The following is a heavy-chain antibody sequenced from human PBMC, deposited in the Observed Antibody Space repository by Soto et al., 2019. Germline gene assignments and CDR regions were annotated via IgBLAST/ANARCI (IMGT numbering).Heavy chain of an antibody. J-gene: IGHJ4*02. Sequence: QVQLVESGGGVVQPGRSLRLSCAASGFTFSSYAMHWVRQAPGKGLEWVAVISYDGSNKYYADSVKGRFTISRDNSKNTLYLQMNSLGAEDTAVYYCARAAQQRVPWIAVAGNFDYWGQGTLVTVSS. D-gene: IGHD6-19*01. CDR1: GFTFSSYA. V-gene: IGHV3-30-3*01. CDR3: ARAAQQRVPWIAVAGNFDY. CDR2: ISYDGSNK.